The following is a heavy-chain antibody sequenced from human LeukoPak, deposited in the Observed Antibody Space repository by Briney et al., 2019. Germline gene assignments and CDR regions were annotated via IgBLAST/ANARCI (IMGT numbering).Heavy chain of an antibody. J-gene: IGHJ4*02. Sequence: ASVKVSCEASGGTFSSYAISWVRQAPGQGLEWMGGIIPIFGTANYAQKFQGRVTITADESTSTAYMELSSLRSEDTAVYYCAHGKYYYDSSGYPTVAYWGQGTLVTVSS. CDR2: IIPIFGTA. CDR3: AHGKYYYDSSGYPTVAY. V-gene: IGHV1-69*13. D-gene: IGHD3-22*01. CDR1: GGTFSSYA.